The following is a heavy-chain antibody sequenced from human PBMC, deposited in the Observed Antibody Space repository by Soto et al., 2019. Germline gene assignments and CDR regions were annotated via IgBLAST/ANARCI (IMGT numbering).Heavy chain of an antibody. CDR2: ISGSGGST. Sequence: GGSLRLSCAASGFTFSSYAMIWVRQAPGKGLEWVSAISGSGGSTYYADSVKGRFTISRDNSKNTLYLQMNSLRAEDTAVYYCARGNARYWYGNDYWGQGTLVTVSS. V-gene: IGHV3-23*01. CDR3: ARGNARYWYGNDY. D-gene: IGHD2-8*02. CDR1: GFTFSSYA. J-gene: IGHJ4*02.